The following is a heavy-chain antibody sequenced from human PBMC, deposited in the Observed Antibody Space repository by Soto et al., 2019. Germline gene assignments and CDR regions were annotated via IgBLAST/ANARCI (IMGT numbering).Heavy chain of an antibody. D-gene: IGHD5-18*01. CDR2: INPSGGST. Sequence: ASVKVSCKASGYTFTSYYMHWVRQAPGQGLEWMGIINPSGGSTSYAQKFQGRVTMTRDTSTSTVYMELSSLRSEDTAVYYCAATDTAIYYFDYWGQGTLVTVSS. CDR3: AATDTAIYYFDY. V-gene: IGHV1-46*03. CDR1: GYTFTSYY. J-gene: IGHJ4*02.